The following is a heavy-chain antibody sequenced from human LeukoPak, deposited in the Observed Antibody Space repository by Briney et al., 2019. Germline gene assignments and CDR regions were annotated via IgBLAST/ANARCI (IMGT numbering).Heavy chain of an antibody. Sequence: SVKVSCKASGGTFSSYAISWVRQAPGQGLEWMGGIIPIFGTANYAQKFQGRVTITADESTSTAYMELSSLRSEDTAVYYCASGYSYGATFDYWGQGTLVTVSP. D-gene: IGHD5-18*01. CDR3: ASGYSYGATFDY. CDR2: IIPIFGTA. V-gene: IGHV1-69*13. J-gene: IGHJ4*02. CDR1: GGTFSSYA.